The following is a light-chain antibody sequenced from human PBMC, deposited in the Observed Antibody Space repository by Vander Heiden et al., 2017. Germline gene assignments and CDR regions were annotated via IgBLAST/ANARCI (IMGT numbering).Light chain of an antibody. Sequence: QSALTQPASGSGSPGQSITISCTGTSSDVGSYNLVSWYQQHPGKAPNLMIYEVSKRPSGVSNRFSGSKSGNTASLTISGLQAEDEADYYCCSYAGSSTFYVFGTGTKVTVL. CDR3: CSYAGSSTFYV. CDR2: EVS. CDR1: SSDVGSYNL. V-gene: IGLV2-23*02. J-gene: IGLJ1*01.